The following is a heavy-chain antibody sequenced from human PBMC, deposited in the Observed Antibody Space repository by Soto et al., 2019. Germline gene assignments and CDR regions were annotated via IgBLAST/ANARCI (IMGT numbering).Heavy chain of an antibody. V-gene: IGHV1-8*01. CDR3: ARGEPGYDFWSGYYYFDY. CDR1: GYTFTSYD. CDR2: MNPNSGNT. J-gene: IGHJ4*02. Sequence: QVQLVQSGAEVKKPGASVKVSCKASGYTFTSYDINWVRQATGQGLEWMGWMNPNSGNTGYAQKFQGGVTMTRNTSISTAYMELSSLRSEDTAVYYCARGEPGYDFWSGYYYFDYWGQGTLVTVSS. D-gene: IGHD3-3*01.